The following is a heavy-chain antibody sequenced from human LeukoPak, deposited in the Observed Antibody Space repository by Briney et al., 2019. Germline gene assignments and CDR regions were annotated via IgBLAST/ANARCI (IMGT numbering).Heavy chain of an antibody. V-gene: IGHV3-74*01. CDR3: ARGEYGSAWPNIDY. CDR1: GFTFSSYW. Sequence: GGSLRLSCAASGFTFSSYWMHWVRQAPGKGLVWVSRINTDGSSTTYADSVKGRFTFSRDNAKNTLFLQMNSLRTEVTAVYYCARGEYGSAWPNIDYWGQGTLVTVSS. J-gene: IGHJ4*02. CDR2: INTDGSST. D-gene: IGHD6-19*01.